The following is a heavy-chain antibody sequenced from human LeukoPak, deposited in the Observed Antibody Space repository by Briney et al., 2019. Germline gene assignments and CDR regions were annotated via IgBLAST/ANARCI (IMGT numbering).Heavy chain of an antibody. CDR3: ARGGGYSNGFDY. Sequence: GGSLRLSCTASGLTVSSNYMNWVRQAPGKGLEWVSVIYSGGSTYYADSVKGRFTISRDNSKNTLYLQMNSLRAEDTAVYYCARGGGYSNGFDYWGQGTLVTVSS. D-gene: IGHD5-18*01. V-gene: IGHV3-66*02. J-gene: IGHJ4*02. CDR2: IYSGGST. CDR1: GLTVSSNY.